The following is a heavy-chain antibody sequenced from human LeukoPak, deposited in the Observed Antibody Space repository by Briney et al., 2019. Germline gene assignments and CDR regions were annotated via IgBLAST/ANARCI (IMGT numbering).Heavy chain of an antibody. J-gene: IGHJ5*02. CDR3: ARVAPRFYFGVVTFDWFDP. D-gene: IGHD3-3*01. CDR2: INPNSGGT. V-gene: IGHV1-2*02. Sequence: ASVKVSCKASGYTFTGYYMHWVRQAPGQGLEWMGWINPNSGGTNYAQKFQGRVTMTRDTSISTAYMELSRLRSDDTAVYYCARVAPRFYFGVVTFDWFDPWGQGTLVTVSS. CDR1: GYTFTGYY.